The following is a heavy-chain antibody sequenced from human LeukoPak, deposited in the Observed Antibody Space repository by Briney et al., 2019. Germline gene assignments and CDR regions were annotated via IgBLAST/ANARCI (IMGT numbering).Heavy chain of an antibody. V-gene: IGHV1-18*01. CDR1: GYTLTTYD. Sequence: GASVKVSCKASGYTLTTYDINSVRQAPGQGLEWMGWISAYNGNTNYAQKLQGRVTMTTDTSTSTAYMELRSLRSDDTAVYYCARGYCGSTSCFNFDYWGQGTLVTVSS. CDR2: ISAYNGNT. D-gene: IGHD2-2*01. CDR3: ARGYCGSTSCFNFDY. J-gene: IGHJ4*02.